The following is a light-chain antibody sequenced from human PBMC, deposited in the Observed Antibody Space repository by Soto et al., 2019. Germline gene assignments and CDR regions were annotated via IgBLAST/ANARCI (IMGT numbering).Light chain of an antibody. CDR1: SSNIAGNT. V-gene: IGLV1-44*01. CDR2: IND. J-gene: IGLJ7*01. CDR3: ATWDDDLNAAV. Sequence: QSALTQPPSLSGTPGQRVTISCSGSSSNIAGNTVPWYHHLPGTAPKLLIYINDQRPSGVPGRFSAATSGTSASLAISGLQSDDEADYYCATWDDDLNAAVFGGGTQLTVL.